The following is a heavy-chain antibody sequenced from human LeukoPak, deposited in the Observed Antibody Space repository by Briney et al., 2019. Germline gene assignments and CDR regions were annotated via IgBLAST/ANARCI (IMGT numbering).Heavy chain of an antibody. CDR2: IYYSGST. CDR3: ARAKMGRWLQHHNYYFDY. D-gene: IGHD5-24*01. V-gene: IGHV4-39*07. CDR1: GGSISSSTYY. J-gene: IGHJ4*02. Sequence: SETLSLTCTVSGGSISSSTYYWGWICQPPGKGLQWIGSIYYSGSTYYNPSLESRVTISVDTSKNQFSLKLSSVTAADTAVYYCARAKMGRWLQHHNYYFDYWGQGTLVTVSS.